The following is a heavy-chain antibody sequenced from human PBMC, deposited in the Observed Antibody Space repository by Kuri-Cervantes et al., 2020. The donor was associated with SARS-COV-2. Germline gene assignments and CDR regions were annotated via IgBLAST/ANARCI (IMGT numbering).Heavy chain of an antibody. CDR1: GGSVSGDY. D-gene: IGHD3-10*01. CDR2: INHSGST. V-gene: IGHV4-34*01. J-gene: IGHJ6*02. Sequence: SETLSPTCAVYGGSVSGDYWSWIRQPPGKGLEWIGEINHSGSTNYNPSLTSRVTVSVYTSKNQLSLKLSSVTAAATAVYYCARDGSDYYYGMDVWGQGTTVTVSS. CDR3: ARDGSDYYYGMDV.